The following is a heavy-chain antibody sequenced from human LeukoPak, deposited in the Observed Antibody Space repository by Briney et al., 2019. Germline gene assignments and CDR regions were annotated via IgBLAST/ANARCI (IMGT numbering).Heavy chain of an antibody. Sequence: GGSLRLSCAASGFTFDDYAMHWVRQAPGKGLEWVSGISWNSGSIGYADSVKGRFTISRDNAKNSLYLQMNSLRAEDTALYYCAKDMGYGMDVWDQGTTVTVSS. J-gene: IGHJ6*02. CDR1: GFTFDDYA. V-gene: IGHV3-9*01. CDR3: AKDMGYGMDV. CDR2: ISWNSGSI.